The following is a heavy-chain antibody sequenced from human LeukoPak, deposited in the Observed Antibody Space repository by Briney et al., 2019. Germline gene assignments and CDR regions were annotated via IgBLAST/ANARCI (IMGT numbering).Heavy chain of an antibody. J-gene: IGHJ6*03. CDR3: ARGWGSGWPYYYYYMDV. D-gene: IGHD6-19*01. Sequence: SGTLSLTCAVSGVSIDSGNWWIWVRQPPGKGLEWIGEIYHSGSTKYSPSLKSRVTISVDKSKNQFSLRLSSVTAADTAVYYCARGWGSGWPYYYYYMDVWGKGTTVTVSS. V-gene: IGHV4-4*02. CDR1: GVSIDSGNW. CDR2: IYHSGST.